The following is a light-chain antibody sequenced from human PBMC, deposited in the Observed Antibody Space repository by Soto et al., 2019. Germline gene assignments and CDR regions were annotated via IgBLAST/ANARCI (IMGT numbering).Light chain of an antibody. CDR2: DVN. CDR1: NSDVGDYNY. V-gene: IGLV2-14*01. J-gene: IGLJ1*01. Sequence: QSPLTQPASVSGSPGQSITISCTGTNSDVGDYNYVSWYQQHPGKAPKLMIYDVNNRPSGISARFSGSKSGNTASLTISGLQAEDEADYYCSSYTSSSTYVFGTGTKLTVL. CDR3: SSYTSSSTYV.